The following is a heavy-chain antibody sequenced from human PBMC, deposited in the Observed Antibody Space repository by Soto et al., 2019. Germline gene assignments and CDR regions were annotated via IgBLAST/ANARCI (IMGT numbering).Heavy chain of an antibody. CDR3: ATETVPGTCDY. J-gene: IGHJ4*02. V-gene: IGHV3-7*01. CDR2: IKQDGSQK. CDR1: GFTFSRYW. Sequence: GGSLRLSCAASGFTFSRYWMSWVRQGPGKGLEWVANIKQDGSQKNYVDSVKGRVTISRDNAKNSLYLQMNSLRAEDTAVYFCATETVPGTCDYWAQGTLVTVSS. D-gene: IGHD1-7*01.